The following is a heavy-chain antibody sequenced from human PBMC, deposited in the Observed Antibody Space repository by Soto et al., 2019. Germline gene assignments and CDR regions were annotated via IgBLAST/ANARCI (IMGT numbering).Heavy chain of an antibody. CDR2: ISAYNGNT. CDR1: GYTFTSYG. Sequence: QVQLVQSGAEVKKPGASVKVSCKASGYTFTSYGISWVRQAPGQGLEGMGWISAYNGNTNDAQKLHGTATRTTYTSTRTDHVQLRRLSSADTAVYYCARVLRKSGAAHGLSHDYSAQRTLVNAAS. CDR3: ARVLRKSGAAHGLSHDY. J-gene: IGHJ4*02. V-gene: IGHV1-18*01. D-gene: IGHD6-13*01.